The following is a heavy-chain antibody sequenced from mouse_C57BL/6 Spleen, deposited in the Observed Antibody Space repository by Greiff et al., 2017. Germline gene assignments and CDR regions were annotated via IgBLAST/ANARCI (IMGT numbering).Heavy chain of an antibody. V-gene: IGHV2-9-1*01. Sequence: VQLMESGPGLVAPSQSLSITCTVSGFSLTSYAISWVRQPPGKGLEWLGVIWPGGGTNYNSALKSSLSISKDNSKSQVFLKMNSLQTDDTAMYYCARTPLVTWYFDVWGTGTTVTVSS. CDR3: ARTPLVTWYFDV. D-gene: IGHD2-2*01. CDR1: GFSLTSYA. CDR2: IWPGGGT. J-gene: IGHJ1*03.